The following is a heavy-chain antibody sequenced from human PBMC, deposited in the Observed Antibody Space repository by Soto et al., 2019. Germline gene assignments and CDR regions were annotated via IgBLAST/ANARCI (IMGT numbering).Heavy chain of an antibody. V-gene: IGHV4-30-2*01. CDR3: ARGHYGYAWFDP. CDR1: GGSISSGGYF. J-gene: IGHJ5*02. CDR2: IYHSGST. Sequence: SETLSLTCVVSGGSISSGGYFWSWIRQPPGKGLEWIGYIYHSGSTYYNPSLKSRVTISVDTSKNQFSLKLSSVTAADTAVYYCARGHYGYAWFDPWGQGTLVTVSS. D-gene: IGHD5-12*01.